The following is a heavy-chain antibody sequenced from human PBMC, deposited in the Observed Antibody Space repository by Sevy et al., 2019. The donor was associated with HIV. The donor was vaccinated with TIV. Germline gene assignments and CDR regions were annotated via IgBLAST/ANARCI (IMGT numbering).Heavy chain of an antibody. J-gene: IGHJ4*02. V-gene: IGHV3-7*03. CDR2: IKQDGSEN. D-gene: IGHD2-2*01. CDR3: ARYHPSTAPFDY. CDR1: GFTFSNFW. Sequence: GGSLRLSCAASGFTFSNFWMSWVRQDPGKGLEFVANIKQDGSENFYADSVKCRFTISRYNAKNSLFLEMNNLRVEETVVFYCARYHPSTAPFDYWGQGTLFTVS.